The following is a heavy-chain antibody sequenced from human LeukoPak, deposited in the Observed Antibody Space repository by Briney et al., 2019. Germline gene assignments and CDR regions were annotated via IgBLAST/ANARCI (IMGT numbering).Heavy chain of an antibody. Sequence: PSETLSLTCAVSGGSISSSNWGSGVRQPPGEGLEGIWEIYHSGSTNYNPSLKSRLTISVDKSKNQFSLKLGSVTAADTAVYYCARGDSSGSNWFEGWGKGTLVTVSS. V-gene: IGHV4-4*02. J-gene: IGHJ5*02. CDR2: IYHSGST. CDR1: GGSISSSNW. CDR3: ARGDSSGSNWFEG. D-gene: IGHD3-22*01.